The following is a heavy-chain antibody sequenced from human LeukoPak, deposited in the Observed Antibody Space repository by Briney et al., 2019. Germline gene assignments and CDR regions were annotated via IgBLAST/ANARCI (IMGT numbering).Heavy chain of an antibody. V-gene: IGHV3-15*01. CDR1: GLTLKDAW. D-gene: IGHD1-26*01. J-gene: IGHJ3*01. CDR2: TKARGGTA. Sequence: PGGSLRLSCAVSGLTLKDAWMTWVRQAPGRGLEWVARTKARGGTADYAAPVKGRFTISRDDSNNVASLQMSSLKSEDAAVYYCTTGFCTTTACHWDDAFAVWGQGTTVTVSS. CDR3: TTGFCTTTACHWDDAFAV.